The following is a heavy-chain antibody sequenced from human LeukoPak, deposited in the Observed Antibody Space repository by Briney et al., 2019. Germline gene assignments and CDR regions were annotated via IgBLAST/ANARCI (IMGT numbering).Heavy chain of an antibody. CDR3: ARDLGTGS. D-gene: IGHD1-26*01. Sequence: GGSLRLSCAVSGFTVSHSYMSWVRQAPGKGLEWVSVIYSGGSAYYADSVKGRLTISRDNSKNTLYLQMNSLRAEDTAVYYCARDLGTGSWGQGTMVTVSS. V-gene: IGHV3-66*01. J-gene: IGHJ3*01. CDR2: IYSGGSA. CDR1: GFTVSHSY.